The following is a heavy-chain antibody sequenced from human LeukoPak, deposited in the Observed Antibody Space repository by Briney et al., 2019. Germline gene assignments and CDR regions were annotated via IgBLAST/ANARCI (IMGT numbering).Heavy chain of an antibody. CDR2: IWYDGSNK. V-gene: IGHV3-33*06. Sequence: GRSLRLSCAASGFTFSSYGMHWVRQAPGKGLEWVAVIWYDGSNKYYADSVKGRFTIYRDNSKNTLYLQMNSLRAEDTAVYYCAKDSSNNYYDSSGMNYWGQGTLVTVSS. D-gene: IGHD3-22*01. CDR1: GFTFSSYG. CDR3: AKDSSNNYYDSSGMNY. J-gene: IGHJ4*02.